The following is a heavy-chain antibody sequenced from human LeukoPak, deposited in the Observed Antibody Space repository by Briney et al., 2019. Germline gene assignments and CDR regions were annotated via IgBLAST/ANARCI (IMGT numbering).Heavy chain of an antibody. CDR1: GLTVSNYA. D-gene: IGHD3-10*01. V-gene: IGHV3-23*01. Sequence: GGSLRLSCGASGLTVSNYAMSWVRQAPGKGLEWVSTIIGSAVNIYYADSVKGRFTISRDDSKNTVYLQMNSLRAEDTAVYSCAKYTSGTSYRGLDQWGQGTLVTVSS. CDR2: IIGSAVNI. J-gene: IGHJ4*02. CDR3: AKYTSGTSYRGLDQ.